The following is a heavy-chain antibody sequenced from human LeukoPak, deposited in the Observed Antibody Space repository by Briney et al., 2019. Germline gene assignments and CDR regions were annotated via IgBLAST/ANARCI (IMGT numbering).Heavy chain of an antibody. CDR2: ISWNSGSI. CDR1: GFTFDDYA. D-gene: IGHD1-26*01. J-gene: IGHJ4*02. Sequence: GGSLRLSCAASGFTFDDYAMHWVRQAPGKGLEWVSGISWNSGSIGYADSVKGRFTISRDNAKNSLYLQMNSLRAEDTAVYYCAGYPIVDYWGQGTLVTVSS. V-gene: IGHV3-9*01. CDR3: AGYPIVDY.